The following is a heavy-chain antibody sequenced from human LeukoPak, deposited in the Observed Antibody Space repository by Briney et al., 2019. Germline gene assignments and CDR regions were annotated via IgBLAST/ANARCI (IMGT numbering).Heavy chain of an antibody. D-gene: IGHD3-3*01. V-gene: IGHV4-39*07. CDR2: IYYSGST. CDR1: GGSISSSSYY. J-gene: IGHJ6*03. Sequence: SETLSLTCTVSGGSISSSSYYWGWIRQPPGKGLEWIGSIYYSGSTYYNPSLKSRVTISVDTSKNQFSLKLSSVTAADTAVYYCARARRREWLLPGSFYYYMDVWGKGTTVTASS. CDR3: ARARRREWLLPGSFYYYMDV.